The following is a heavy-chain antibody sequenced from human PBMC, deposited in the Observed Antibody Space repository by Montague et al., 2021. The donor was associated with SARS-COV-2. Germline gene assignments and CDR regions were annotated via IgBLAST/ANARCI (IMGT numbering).Heavy chain of an antibody. J-gene: IGHJ3*02. CDR2: IYSGGST. CDR1: GFTVSSNY. D-gene: IGHD6-6*01. V-gene: IGHV3-53*04. CDR3: ARTSMSDAFDI. Sequence: SLRLSFAASGFTVSSNYMSWVRQAPGKGLEWVSVIYSGGSTYYADSVKGRFTISRHNSKNTLYLQMNSLRAEDTAVYHCARTSMSDAFDIWGQGTMVTVSS.